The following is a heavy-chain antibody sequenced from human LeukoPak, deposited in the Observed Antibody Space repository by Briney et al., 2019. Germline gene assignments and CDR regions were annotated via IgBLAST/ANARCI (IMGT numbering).Heavy chain of an antibody. V-gene: IGHV4-59*01. CDR3: ARGTGYSGYDRGFDP. Sequence: SETLSLTCTVSGGSISSYYWSWIRQPPGKGLEWIGYIYYSGSTNYNPSLKSRVTISVDTSKNQFSLKLSSVTAADTAVYYCARGTGYSGYDRGFDPWGQGTLVTVSS. J-gene: IGHJ5*02. CDR1: GGSISSYY. CDR2: IYYSGST. D-gene: IGHD5-12*01.